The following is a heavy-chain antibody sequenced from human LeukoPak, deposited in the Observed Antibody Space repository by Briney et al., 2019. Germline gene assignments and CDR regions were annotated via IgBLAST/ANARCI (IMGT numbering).Heavy chain of an antibody. D-gene: IGHD1-1*01. J-gene: IGHJ6*03. V-gene: IGHV4-39*01. CDR1: GDSISSSKYY. CDR2: LYSSGFT. CDR3: ARRTTGIPYYYYYYMDV. Sequence: SETLSLTCTVSGDSISSSKYYWGWIRQPPGKGLEWIGSLYSSGFTSYNPSLQSRVTISVDTSKNQFSLKLSSVTAADTAVYYCARRTTGIPYYYYYYMDVWGKGTTVTISS.